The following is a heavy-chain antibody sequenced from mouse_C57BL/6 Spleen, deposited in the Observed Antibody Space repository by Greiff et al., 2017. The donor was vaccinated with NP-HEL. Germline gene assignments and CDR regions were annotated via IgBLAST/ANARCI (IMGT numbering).Heavy chain of an antibody. Sequence: QVQLKQSGPGLVAPSQSLSITCTVSGFSLTSYAISWVRQPPGKGLEWLGVLWTGGGTNYNSALKSRLSISKDNSKSQVFLKMNSLQTDDTARYYCARNYGSSVYAMDYWGHVTSVTVSS. J-gene: IGHJ4*01. CDR3: ARNYGSSVYAMDY. CDR2: LWTGGGT. D-gene: IGHD1-1*01. V-gene: IGHV2-9-1*01. CDR1: GFSLTSYA.